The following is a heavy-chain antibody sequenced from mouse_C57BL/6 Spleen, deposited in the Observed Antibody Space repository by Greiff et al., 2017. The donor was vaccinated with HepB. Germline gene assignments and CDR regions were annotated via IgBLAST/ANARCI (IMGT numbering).Heavy chain of an antibody. D-gene: IGHD2-5*01. Sequence: EVQLQQSGAELVRPGASVKLSCTASGFNIKDDYMHWVKQRPEQGLEWIGWIDPENGDTEYASKFQGKATITADTSSNTAYLQLSSLTSEDTAVYYCTTWDDSNWAFAYWGQGTLVTVSA. CDR1: GFNIKDDY. CDR3: TTWDDSNWAFAY. J-gene: IGHJ3*01. CDR2: IDPENGDT. V-gene: IGHV14-4*01.